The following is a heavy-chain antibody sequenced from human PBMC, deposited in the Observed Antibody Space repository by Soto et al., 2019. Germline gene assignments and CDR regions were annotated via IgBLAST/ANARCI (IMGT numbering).Heavy chain of an antibody. Sequence: GASVKVSCKASGGTFSSYAISWVRQAPGQGLEWMGGIIPIFGTANYAQKFQGRVTITADESTSTAYMELSSLRSEGTAVYYCARIFGYCSSTSCKEFDPWGQGTLVTVSS. CDR1: GGTFSSYA. V-gene: IGHV1-69*13. CDR2: IIPIFGTA. D-gene: IGHD2-2*03. J-gene: IGHJ5*02. CDR3: ARIFGYCSSTSCKEFDP.